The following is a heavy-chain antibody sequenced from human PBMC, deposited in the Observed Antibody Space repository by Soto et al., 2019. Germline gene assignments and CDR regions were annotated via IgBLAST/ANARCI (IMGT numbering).Heavy chain of an antibody. J-gene: IGHJ6*02. CDR2: IYYSGST. V-gene: IGHV4-59*01. CDR1: GGSISSYY. CDR3: ARASTQEPYYYYSYGMDV. Sequence: SETLSLTCTVSGGSISSYYWSWIRQPPGKGLEWIGYIYYSGSTNYNPSLKSRVTISVDTSKNQFSLKLSSVTAADTAVYYCARASTQEPYYYYSYGMDVWGQGTTVTAS. D-gene: IGHD2-2*01.